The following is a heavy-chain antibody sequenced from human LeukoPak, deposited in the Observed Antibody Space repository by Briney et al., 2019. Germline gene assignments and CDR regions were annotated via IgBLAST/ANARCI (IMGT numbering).Heavy chain of an antibody. D-gene: IGHD3-16*01. J-gene: IGHJ4*02. CDR2: IKQDGREN. V-gene: IGHV3-7*01. CDR3: ARVSFGAFDY. Sequence: GGSLRLSCAASGFTFSSYWMSWVRQAPGKGLEWVANIKQDGRENYNVDSVKGRLTISRENANNSPYMQITSLRAEETAVYYCARVSFGAFDYWGEGTLVTVSS. CDR1: GFTFSSYW.